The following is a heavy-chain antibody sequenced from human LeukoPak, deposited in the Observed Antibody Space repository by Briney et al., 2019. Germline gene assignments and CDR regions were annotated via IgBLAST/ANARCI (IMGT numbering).Heavy chain of an antibody. Sequence: GGSLRLSCAASGFTFSSYSMNWVRQAPGKGLEWVSSISSSSSYIYYADSVKGRFTISRDNAKNSLYLQMNSLRAEDTAVYYCARPAAGRGGFDYWGQGTLVTVSS. CDR3: ARPAAGRGGFDY. J-gene: IGHJ4*02. CDR1: GFTFSSYS. V-gene: IGHV3-21*01. D-gene: IGHD6-13*01. CDR2: ISSSSSYI.